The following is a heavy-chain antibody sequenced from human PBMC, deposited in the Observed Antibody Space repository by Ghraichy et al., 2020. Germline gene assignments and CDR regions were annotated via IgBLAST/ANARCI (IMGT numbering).Heavy chain of an antibody. CDR3: AREGQDYSFDL. CDR2: VSSTSRYI. V-gene: IGHV3-21*01. CDR1: GFTFSSFS. J-gene: IGHJ5*02. Sequence: GGSLRLSCEASGFTFSSFSMHWVRQAPGKGLEWVSYVSSTSRYIYYADSVKGQFTISRDNDKNSLYLQMNSLRAEDMGLYYCAREGQDYSFDLWGQGTLVAVSS. D-gene: IGHD4-11*01.